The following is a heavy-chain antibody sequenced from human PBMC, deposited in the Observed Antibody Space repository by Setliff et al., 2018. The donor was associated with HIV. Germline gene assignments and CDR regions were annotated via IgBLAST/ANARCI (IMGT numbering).Heavy chain of an antibody. Sequence: SETLSLTCTVSGGSISSGSYYWSWIRQPPGKGLEWIGSIYYSGSTNYNPSLKSRVTISVDTSKNQFSLKLSSVTAADTAVYYCARRSGWSLDYWGQGTLVTVSS. D-gene: IGHD6-19*01. V-gene: IGHV4-61*01. J-gene: IGHJ4*02. CDR2: IYYSGST. CDR3: ARRSGWSLDY. CDR1: GGSISSGSYY.